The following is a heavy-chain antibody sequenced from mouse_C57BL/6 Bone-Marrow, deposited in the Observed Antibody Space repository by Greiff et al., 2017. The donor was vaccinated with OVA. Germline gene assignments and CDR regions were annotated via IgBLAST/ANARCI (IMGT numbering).Heavy chain of an antibody. Sequence: VQPKESGAELARPGASVKLSCKASGYTFTSYGISWVKQRTGQGLEWIGEIYPRSGNTYYNEKFKGKATLTADKSSSTAYMELRSLTSEDSAVYFCAVEDWYFDVWGTGTTVTVSS. V-gene: IGHV1-81*01. CDR2: IYPRSGNT. CDR1: GYTFTSYG. J-gene: IGHJ1*03. CDR3: AVEDWYFDV.